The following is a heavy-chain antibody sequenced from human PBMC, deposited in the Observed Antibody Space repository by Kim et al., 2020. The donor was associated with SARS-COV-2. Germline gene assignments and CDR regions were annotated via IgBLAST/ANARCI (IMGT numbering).Heavy chain of an antibody. CDR2: IYPGNSDA. J-gene: IGHJ5*02. V-gene: IGHV5-51*01. Sequence: GESLKISCKGSGYSVTTYWIGWVRQMPGKGLEYMEIIYPGNSDARYSPSFQGQLTISVDKSISTAYLQWSSLKASDTAMYYCARHAAYCGGDCYSNWFDPWGQGTLVTFSS. CDR1: GYSVTTYW. D-gene: IGHD2-21*02. CDR3: ARHAAYCGGDCYSNWFDP.